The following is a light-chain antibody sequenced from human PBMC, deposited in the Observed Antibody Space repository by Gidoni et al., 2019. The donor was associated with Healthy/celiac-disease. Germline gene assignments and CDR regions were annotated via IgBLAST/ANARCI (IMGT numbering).Light chain of an antibody. J-gene: IGKJ1*01. CDR2: GAS. V-gene: IGKV3-15*01. Sequence: ENVMTQSPATLSVSPGDRATLSCRASQSVSSNLAWYQQKPGQAPRLLIYGASTRATGIPSRFSGSGSGTEFTLTISSLQSEDFAVYYCQQYNNWPQTFGQGTKVEIK. CDR1: QSVSSN. CDR3: QQYNNWPQT.